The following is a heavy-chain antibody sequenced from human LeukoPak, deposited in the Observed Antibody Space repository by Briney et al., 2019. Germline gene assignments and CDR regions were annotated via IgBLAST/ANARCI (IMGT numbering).Heavy chain of an antibody. J-gene: IGHJ5*02. Sequence: GASVKVSCKASGYTLTGYYMHWVRQATGQGLEWMGWMNPNSGNTGYAQKFQGRVTMTRNTSISTAYMELSSLRSEDTAVYYCALARAGDNWFDPWGQGTLVTVSS. CDR2: MNPNSGNT. V-gene: IGHV1-8*02. CDR3: ALARAGDNWFDP. CDR1: GYTLTGYY. D-gene: IGHD1-26*01.